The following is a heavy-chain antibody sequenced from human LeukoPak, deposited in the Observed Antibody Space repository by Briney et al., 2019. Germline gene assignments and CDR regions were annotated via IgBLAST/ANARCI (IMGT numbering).Heavy chain of an antibody. J-gene: IGHJ3*02. D-gene: IGHD5-12*01. CDR2: ISSYKGNT. V-gene: IGHV1-18*01. CDR1: GYTFTSSG. Sequence: ASVQVSCKASGYTFTSSGISWVRQAPGQGLEWMGWISSYKGNTNYAQKLQGRATMTTDTSTSTAYMALRSLRSDDTTLYYCARDLYSGYDIASLTFDISGQGKLVTVSS. CDR3: ARDLYSGYDIASLTFDI.